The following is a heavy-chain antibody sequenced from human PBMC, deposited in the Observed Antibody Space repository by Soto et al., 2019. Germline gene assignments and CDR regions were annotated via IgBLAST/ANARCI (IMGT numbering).Heavy chain of an antibody. D-gene: IGHD3-3*01. Sequence: QVQLVESGGGVVQPGRSLRLSCAASGFTFSSCAMHWVRQAPGKGLEWVELISYDGSNKYYADSVKGRFTIPRDNSKNTLYLQMNSLRAEDTAVYYCARDKRDLRFLEWSYYFDYWGQGTLVTVSS. V-gene: IGHV3-30*14. J-gene: IGHJ4*02. CDR2: ISYDGSNK. CDR3: ARDKRDLRFLEWSYYFDY. CDR1: GFTFSSCA.